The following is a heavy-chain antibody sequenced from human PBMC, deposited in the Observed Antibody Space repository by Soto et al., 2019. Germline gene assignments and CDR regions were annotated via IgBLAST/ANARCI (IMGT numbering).Heavy chain of an antibody. CDR2: ISYDGSNK. J-gene: IGHJ6*02. V-gene: IGHV3-30*18. D-gene: IGHD2-2*01. Sequence: GSPRLCCAASGFTVCSYGMHGVRQAPGKGLEWVAVISYDGSNKYYADSVKGRFTISRDNSKNTLYLQMNSLRAEDTAVYYCAKDLRVVPAAMLGYSSSVYYYYYGMDVWGQGTTVTVSS. CDR1: GFTVCSYG. CDR3: AKDLRVVPAAMLGYSSSVYYYYYGMDV.